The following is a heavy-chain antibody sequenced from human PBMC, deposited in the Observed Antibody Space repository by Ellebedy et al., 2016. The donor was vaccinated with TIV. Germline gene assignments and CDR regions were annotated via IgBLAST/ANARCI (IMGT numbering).Heavy chain of an antibody. CDR2: IWHDGSNT. D-gene: IGHD3-16*01. V-gene: IGHV3-33*03. CDR3: VKDVLPGGADY. J-gene: IGHJ4*02. Sequence: GESLKISXAASGFIFNSYGMHWVRQAPGKGLEWVAVIWHDGSNTYYADSVKGRFTISRDNAENSVYLQMNSLTVEDTALYYCVKDVLPGGADYWGQGTLVTVSS. CDR1: GFIFNSYG.